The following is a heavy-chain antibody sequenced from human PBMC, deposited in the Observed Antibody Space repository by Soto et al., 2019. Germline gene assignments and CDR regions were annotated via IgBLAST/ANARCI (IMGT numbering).Heavy chain of an antibody. CDR3: ARWSGVIVGATNGSSDYYGMDV. J-gene: IGHJ6*02. D-gene: IGHD1-26*01. Sequence: QVQLVQSGAEVKKPGSSVKVSCKASGGTFSSYAIRWVRQAPGQGLEWMGGIIPIFGTANYAQKFQGRVTITADESTSTAYMELSSLRSEDTAVYYCARWSGVIVGATNGSSDYYGMDVWGQGTTVTVSS. V-gene: IGHV1-69*01. CDR2: IIPIFGTA. CDR1: GGTFSSYA.